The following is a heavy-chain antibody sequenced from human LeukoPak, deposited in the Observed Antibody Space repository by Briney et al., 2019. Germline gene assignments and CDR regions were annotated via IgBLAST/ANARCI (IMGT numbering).Heavy chain of an antibody. D-gene: IGHD6-13*01. CDR3: ARDTAAGGSNWFDP. V-gene: IGHV1-69*04. Sequence: SVKVACKASGGTFSSHAISWVRQAPGQGLYWIVRIIPIFGIANYAQKFQGRVTITADKSTSTAYMELSSLRSEDTAVYYCARDTAAGGSNWFDPWGQGTLVTVSS. J-gene: IGHJ5*02. CDR1: GGTFSSHA. CDR2: IIPIFGIA.